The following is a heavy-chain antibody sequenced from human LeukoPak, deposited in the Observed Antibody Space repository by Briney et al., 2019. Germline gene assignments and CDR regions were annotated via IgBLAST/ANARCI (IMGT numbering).Heavy chain of an antibody. D-gene: IGHD4-23*01. CDR3: ATDRKVGTWDHRFNY. V-gene: IGHV3-7*01. J-gene: IGHJ4*02. CDR2: IRQDDSEK. CDR1: GFTFSDYW. Sequence: GGSLRLSCSASGFTFSDYWMIWVRQAPGKGLEWVGNIRQDDSEKNYVDSVKGRFTISRDNAKFSLYLQMNSLRAEDTAVYYCATDRKVGTWDHRFNYWGQGTLVTVSS.